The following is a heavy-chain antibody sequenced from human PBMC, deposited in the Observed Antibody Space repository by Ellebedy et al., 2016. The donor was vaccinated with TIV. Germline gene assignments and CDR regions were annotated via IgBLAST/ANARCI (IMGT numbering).Heavy chain of an antibody. CDR2: IRSKPYGETT. CDR1: GFTFGNYG. D-gene: IGHD1-1*01. J-gene: IGHJ4*02. CDR3: SRATAWTYQVLIFDY. Sequence: GESLKISCTASGFTFGNYGMSWFRQAPGKGLEWLGFIRSKPYGETTESAASVKGRLTLSRDDSEGIAYLQMNSLKAEDTAVYYCSRATAWTYQVLIFDYWGQGTPVTVSS. V-gene: IGHV3-49*03.